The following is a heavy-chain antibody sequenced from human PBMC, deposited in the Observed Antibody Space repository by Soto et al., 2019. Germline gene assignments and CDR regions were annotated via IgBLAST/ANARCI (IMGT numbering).Heavy chain of an antibody. CDR2: INPSGGVT. J-gene: IGHJ4*02. CDR3: ARQAVFSSSYFFDH. V-gene: IGHV1-46*01. Sequence: QVRLVQSGAEVRKPGASVKVSCKASGYTFTSAFIHWLRLAPGQGPEWMGMINPSGGVTSYAHTVEGRISMTSDTSTSTVYMDMSSLRSDDTAIFYCARQAVFSSSYFFDHWGQGTLVTVSS. CDR1: GYTFTSAF. D-gene: IGHD6-6*01.